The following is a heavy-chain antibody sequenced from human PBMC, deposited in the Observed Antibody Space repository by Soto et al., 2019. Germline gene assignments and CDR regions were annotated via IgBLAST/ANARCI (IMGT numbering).Heavy chain of an antibody. D-gene: IGHD6-13*01. J-gene: IGHJ4*02. CDR2: IYYSGST. V-gene: IGHV4-59*08. CDR3: GRKMGSSSGYNVYFDY. CDR1: GGSISSYY. Sequence: SETLSLTCTVSGGSISSYYWSWIRQPPGKGLEWIGYIYYSGSTNYNPSLKSRVTISVDTSKNQFSLKLSSVTAADTAVYYCGRKMGSSSGYNVYFDYWAQGTLVTVPS.